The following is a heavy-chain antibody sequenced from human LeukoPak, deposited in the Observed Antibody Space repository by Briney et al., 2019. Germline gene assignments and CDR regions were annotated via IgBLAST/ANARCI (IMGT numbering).Heavy chain of an antibody. D-gene: IGHD6-25*01. CDR2: IWYDGSRK. CDR3: ARDDGSASGDY. V-gene: IGHV3-33*01. CDR1: GFTFSSYG. J-gene: IGHJ4*02. Sequence: PGRSLRLSCAASGFTFSSYGIHWVRQAPGKGLEWVAVIWYDGSRKYYADSVKGRFTISRDNSKNTLWLQMNSLRAEDTAVYYCARDDGSASGDYWGQGTLVTVSS.